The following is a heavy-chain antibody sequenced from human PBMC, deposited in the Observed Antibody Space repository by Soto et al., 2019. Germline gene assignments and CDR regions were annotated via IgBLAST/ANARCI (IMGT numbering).Heavy chain of an antibody. Sequence: PGGSLRLSCAASGFTFDDYAMHWVRQAPGKGLEWVSGISWNSGSIGYADSVKGRFTISRDNAKNSLYLQMNSLRAEDTALYYCAKDGCSSTSCYSYYYMDVWGKGTTVTVSS. CDR3: AKDGCSSTSCYSYYYMDV. V-gene: IGHV3-9*01. D-gene: IGHD2-2*02. J-gene: IGHJ6*03. CDR1: GFTFDDYA. CDR2: ISWNSGSI.